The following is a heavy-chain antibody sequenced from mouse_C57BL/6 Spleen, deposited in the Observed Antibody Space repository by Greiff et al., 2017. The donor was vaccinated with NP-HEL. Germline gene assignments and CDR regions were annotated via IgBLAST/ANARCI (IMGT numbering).Heavy chain of an antibody. CDR3: ARDTDYDYWYFDV. Sequence: EVQLVESGGGLVKPGGSLKLSCAASGFTFSSYAMSWVRQTPEKRLEWVATISDGGSYTYYPDNVKGRFTISRDNAKNNLYLQMSHLKSEDTAMYYCARDTDYDYWYFDVWGTGTTVTVSS. J-gene: IGHJ1*03. D-gene: IGHD2-4*01. V-gene: IGHV5-4*01. CDR1: GFTFSSYA. CDR2: ISDGGSYT.